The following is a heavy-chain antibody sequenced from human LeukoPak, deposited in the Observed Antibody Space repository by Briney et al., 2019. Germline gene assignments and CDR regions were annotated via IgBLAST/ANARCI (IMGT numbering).Heavy chain of an antibody. V-gene: IGHV3-73*01. J-gene: IGHJ4*02. D-gene: IGHD3-10*01. CDR1: GFTFSGSA. CDR3: TREYYYGSGSYPRTNDY. Sequence: PGGSLNLSCAASGFTFSGSAMHWVRQASGKGLEWVGRIRSKANSYATAYAASVKGRFTISRDDSKNTAYLQMNSLKTEDTAVYYCTREYYYGSGSYPRTNDYWGQGTLVTVSS. CDR2: IRSKANSYAT.